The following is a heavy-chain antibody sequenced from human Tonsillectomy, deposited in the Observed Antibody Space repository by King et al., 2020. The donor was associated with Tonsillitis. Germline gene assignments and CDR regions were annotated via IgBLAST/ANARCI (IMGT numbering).Heavy chain of an antibody. J-gene: IGHJ4*02. CDR2: ISGRGGST. D-gene: IGHD3-3*01. Sequence: VQLVESGGGLVQPGGSLRLSCAASGFTFSSYAMSWVRQAPGKGLEWVSAISGRGGSTYYADSVKGRFTISRDSSKNTLYLQMNSLRAEDTAVYYCAKTTIFGVVIPYYFDYWGQGTLVTVS. CDR3: AKTTIFGVVIPYYFDY. CDR1: GFTFSSYA. V-gene: IGHV3-23*04.